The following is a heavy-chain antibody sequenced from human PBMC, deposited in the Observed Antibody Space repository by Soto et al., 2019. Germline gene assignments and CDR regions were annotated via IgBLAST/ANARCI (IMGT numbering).Heavy chain of an antibody. CDR3: ERDLGSGSYYNEGLDY. Sequence: ASVKVSCNASGYTFTSYAMDWLRQAPGQRLEWMGWIHAGNGKTKYSKNFQGRVTITRDTSASTEYMELRRMRSEDTAVYYCERDLGSGSYYNEGLDYWGQGTLVTVSS. D-gene: IGHD3-10*01. CDR2: IHAGNGKT. CDR1: GYTFTSYA. V-gene: IGHV1-3*01. J-gene: IGHJ4*02.